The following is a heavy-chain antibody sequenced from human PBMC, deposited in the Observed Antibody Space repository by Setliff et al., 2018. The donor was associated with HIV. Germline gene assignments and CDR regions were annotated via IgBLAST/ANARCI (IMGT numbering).Heavy chain of an antibody. D-gene: IGHD1-1*01. V-gene: IGHV4-30-4*08. CDR1: DASITADTFY. Sequence: SETLSLTCTVSDASITADTFYWNWLRQPPGKGPEWIGYIHNSGTTHYNPAFGSRLIISLDMSNNRFSLNLNSVTAADTAVYYCARRYINWFETTGHFDYWGQGTLVTV. CDR3: ARRYINWFETTGHFDY. CDR2: IHNSGTT. J-gene: IGHJ4*02.